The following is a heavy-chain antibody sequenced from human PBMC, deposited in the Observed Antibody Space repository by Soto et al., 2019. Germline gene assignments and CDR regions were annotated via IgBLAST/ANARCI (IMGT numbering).Heavy chain of an antibody. CDR3: AHLMITYGGVVADDAFDI. Sequence: QITLKESGPTLVQPTQTLTLTCTFSGFSLNTATVGVAWIRQPPGKALEWLAVIYWDGDKRYSPSLKSRLTITKDTSRKQVVLIMTNVDPVDTATYYCAHLMITYGGVVADDAFDIWGPGTMVTVSS. CDR1: GFSLNTATVG. J-gene: IGHJ3*02. D-gene: IGHD3-16*02. CDR2: IYWDGDK. V-gene: IGHV2-5*02.